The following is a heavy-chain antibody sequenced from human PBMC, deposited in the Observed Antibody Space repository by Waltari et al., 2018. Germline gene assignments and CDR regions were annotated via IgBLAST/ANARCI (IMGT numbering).Heavy chain of an antibody. J-gene: IGHJ4*02. D-gene: IGHD3-22*01. CDR3: VREGNYYDEFDY. V-gene: IGHV3-48*03. CDR1: GLTLSTYE. Sequence: EVQLVESGGGLVLPGGYLRLSCAASGLTLSTYEMNWVRQAPGKGLEWISYSTSSGNTIYYTDSVKGRFAMSRDNAKNSLFLQMNSLRAEDTGVYYCVREGNYYDEFDYWGQGTRVTVSS. CDR2: STSSGNTI.